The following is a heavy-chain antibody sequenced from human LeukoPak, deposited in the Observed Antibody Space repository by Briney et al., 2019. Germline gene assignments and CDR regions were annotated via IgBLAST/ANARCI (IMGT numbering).Heavy chain of an antibody. D-gene: IGHD3-10*01. CDR1: GFTFSSYW. V-gene: IGHV3-7*01. CDR3: AKYGLGTHTSFEH. CDR2: INFDESEK. Sequence: PGGSLRLSCAASGFTFSSYWMTWLRQAPGKGLEWVANINFDESEKYYVDSVKGRFTISRDDPNNSLYLQMNGLRGEDTAVYYCAKYGLGTHTSFEHWGQGTLVTVSS. J-gene: IGHJ4*02.